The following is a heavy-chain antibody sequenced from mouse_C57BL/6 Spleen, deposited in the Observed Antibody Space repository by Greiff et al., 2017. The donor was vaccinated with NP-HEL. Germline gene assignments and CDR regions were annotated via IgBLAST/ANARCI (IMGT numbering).Heavy chain of an antibody. CDR3: ARDIYDGYSTDMDY. Sequence: VQLQQSGAELVKPGASVKLSCTASGFNIKDYYMHWVKQRTEQGLEWIGRIDPEDGETKYAQKFQGKATITADTSSNTAYLQLSSLTSEDTAVYYCARDIYDGYSTDMDYWGQGTSVTVSS. CDR2: IDPEDGET. D-gene: IGHD2-3*01. J-gene: IGHJ4*01. CDR1: GFNIKDYY. V-gene: IGHV14-2*01.